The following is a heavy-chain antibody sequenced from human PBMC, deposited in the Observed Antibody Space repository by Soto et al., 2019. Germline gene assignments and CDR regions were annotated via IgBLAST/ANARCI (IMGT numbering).Heavy chain of an antibody. CDR3: AREFPFFDGYGDYTDAFDI. Sequence: QVQLVESGGGVVQPGRSLRLSCAASGFTFSSYGMHWVRQAPGKGLEWVAVIWYDGSNKYYADSVKGRFTISRDNSKNTLYLQMNSLRAEDTAVYYCAREFPFFDGYGDYTDAFDIWGQGTMVTVSS. CDR1: GFTFSSYG. J-gene: IGHJ3*02. V-gene: IGHV3-33*01. D-gene: IGHD4-17*01. CDR2: IWYDGSNK.